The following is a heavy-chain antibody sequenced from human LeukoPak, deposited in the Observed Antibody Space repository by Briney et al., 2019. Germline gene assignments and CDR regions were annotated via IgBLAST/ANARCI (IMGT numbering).Heavy chain of an antibody. CDR2: INLSGGST. J-gene: IGHJ4*02. CDR1: GFTFINYY. Sequence: ASVKVSFKASGFTFINYYMHWVRQAPGQGLEWLGIINLSGGSTHYPQKFQDRVTMTRDTSTSTVYMELSSLRSEDTAVYYCARDLDYGKKSEDYWGQGTLVTVSS. D-gene: IGHD4/OR15-4a*01. CDR3: ARDLDYGKKSEDY. V-gene: IGHV1-46*01.